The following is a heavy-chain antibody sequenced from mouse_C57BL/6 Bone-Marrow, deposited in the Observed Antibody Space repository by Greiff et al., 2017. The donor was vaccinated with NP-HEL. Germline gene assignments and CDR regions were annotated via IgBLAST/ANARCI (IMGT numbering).Heavy chain of an antibody. V-gene: IGHV5-4*01. CDR3: ARDERVSGYFDY. CDR1: GFTFSSYA. Sequence: EVKLVASGGGLVKPGGSLKLSCAASGFTFSSYAMSWVRQTPEKRLEWVATISDGGSYTYYPDNVKGRFTISRDNAKNNLYLQMSHLKSEDTAMYYCARDERVSGYFDYWGQGTTLTVSS. D-gene: IGHD3-2*02. J-gene: IGHJ2*01. CDR2: ISDGGSYT.